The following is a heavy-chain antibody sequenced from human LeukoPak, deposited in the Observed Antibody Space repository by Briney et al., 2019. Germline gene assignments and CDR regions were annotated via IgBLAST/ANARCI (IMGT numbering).Heavy chain of an antibody. V-gene: IGHV1-2*02. CDR3: ARGLRFLEWLPHYYFDY. J-gene: IGHJ4*02. CDR2: INPNSGGT. D-gene: IGHD3-3*01. CDR1: GYTFTSYD. Sequence: ASVKVSCKASGYTFTSYDINWVRQAPGQGLEWMGWINPNSGGTNYAQKFQGRVTMTRDTSISTAYMELSRLRSDDTAVYYCARGLRFLEWLPHYYFDYWGQGTLVTVSS.